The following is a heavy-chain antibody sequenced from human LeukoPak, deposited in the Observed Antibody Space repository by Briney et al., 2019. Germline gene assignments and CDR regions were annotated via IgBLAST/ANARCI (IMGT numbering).Heavy chain of an antibody. Sequence: GASVKVSCKASGYSLTGYYMHWVRQAAGQGLEWMGWINPNSGDTNYAQKFQGRVTMTRDTSISTAYMELSRLRSDDTAVYYCAKVGRAWSLNYWGQGTLLTVSS. CDR1: GYSLTGYY. D-gene: IGHD6-19*01. V-gene: IGHV1-2*02. CDR2: INPNSGDT. CDR3: AKVGRAWSLNY. J-gene: IGHJ4*02.